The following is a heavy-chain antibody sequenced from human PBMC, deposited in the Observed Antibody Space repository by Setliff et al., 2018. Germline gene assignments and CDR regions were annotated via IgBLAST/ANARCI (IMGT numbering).Heavy chain of an antibody. J-gene: IGHJ4*02. D-gene: IGHD5-12*01. CDR3: ATFRRDGYNRDY. CDR2: MNPNSGNT. V-gene: IGHV1-8*02. CDR1: GYTFTSYD. Sequence: GASVKVSCKASGYTFTSYDINWVRQATGQGLEWMGWMNPNSGNTGYAQKFQGRVTMTRNTSISTAYMELSSLRSEDTAVYYCATFRRDGYNRDYWGQGTLVTVSS.